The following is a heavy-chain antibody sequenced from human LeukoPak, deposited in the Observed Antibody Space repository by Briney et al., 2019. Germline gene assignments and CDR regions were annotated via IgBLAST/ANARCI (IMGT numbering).Heavy chain of an antibody. CDR3: ARDRPDYGDYYGMDV. CDR1: GGSISSYY. D-gene: IGHD4-17*01. CDR2: IYYSGST. Sequence: PPETLSLTCTVSGGSISSYYWSWIRQPPGKGLEWIGYIYYSGSTNYNPSLKSRVTISVDTSKNQFSLKLSSVTAADTAVYYCARDRPDYGDYYGMDVWGQGTTVTVSS. V-gene: IGHV4-59*01. J-gene: IGHJ6*02.